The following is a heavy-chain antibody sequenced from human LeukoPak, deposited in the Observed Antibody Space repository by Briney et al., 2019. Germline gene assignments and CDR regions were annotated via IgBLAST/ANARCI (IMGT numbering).Heavy chain of an antibody. CDR1: GFTFSSYW. Sequence: GGSLRLSCAASGFTFSSYWMSWVRQAPGKGLEWVANIKQDGSEKYYVDSVKGRFTISRDNAKNSLYLQMNSLRAEDTAVYYCARDTTRVWYYYGSGSYVYGMDVWGQGTTVTVSS. J-gene: IGHJ6*02. CDR3: ARDTTRVWYYYGSGSYVYGMDV. CDR2: IKQDGSEK. D-gene: IGHD3-10*01. V-gene: IGHV3-7*01.